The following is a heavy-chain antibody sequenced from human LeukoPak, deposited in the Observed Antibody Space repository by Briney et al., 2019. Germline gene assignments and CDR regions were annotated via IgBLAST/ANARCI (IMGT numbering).Heavy chain of an antibody. CDR1: GFTFSSYG. D-gene: IGHD3-10*01. CDR2: IWYDGSNI. Sequence: GGSLRLSCAASGFTFSSYGMHWVRQAPGKGLEWVAVIWYDGSNIYYADSVKGRFTISRDNSKNTLYLQMNSLRAEDTAVYYCAKGEGTMANWGQGTLVTVSS. CDR3: AKGEGTMAN. V-gene: IGHV3-33*06. J-gene: IGHJ4*02.